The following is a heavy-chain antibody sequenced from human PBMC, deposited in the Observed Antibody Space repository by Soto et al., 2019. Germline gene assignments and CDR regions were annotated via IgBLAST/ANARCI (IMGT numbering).Heavy chain of an antibody. V-gene: IGHV3-21*01. CDR3: AREKYSSSWLAPSPLAY. Sequence: GSLRLSCAASGFTFISYSTNWVLQAPWKGLEWVSSISSSSSYIYYADSVKGRFTISRDNAKNSLYLQMNSLRAEDTAVYYCAREKYSSSWLAPSPLAYWGQRTLVTVSS. J-gene: IGHJ4*02. D-gene: IGHD6-13*01. CDR1: GFTFISYS. CDR2: ISSSSSYI.